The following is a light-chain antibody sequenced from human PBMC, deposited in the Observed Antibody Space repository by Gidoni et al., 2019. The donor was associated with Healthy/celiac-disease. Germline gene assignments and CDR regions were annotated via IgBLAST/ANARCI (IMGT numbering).Light chain of an antibody. CDR1: QSISSY. V-gene: IGKV1-39*01. CDR3: QQSYSTPLT. J-gene: IGKJ4*01. CDR2: AAS. Sequence: DIQMTQSPSSLSASVGDRVTITCRASQSISSYLNWYQQKPGKAPKLLIYAASSLQSGVPSRFSGSGSGTDFTLTSSSLQPEDFATYYCQQSYSTPLTFGGWTKVEIK.